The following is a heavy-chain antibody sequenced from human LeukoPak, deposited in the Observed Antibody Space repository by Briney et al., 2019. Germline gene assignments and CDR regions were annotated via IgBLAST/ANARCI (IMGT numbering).Heavy chain of an antibody. CDR2: INEDGSIT. J-gene: IGHJ4*02. CDR1: GFTFRTYW. D-gene: IGHD1-26*01. Sequence: GGSLRLSCAVSGFTFRTYWMHWVRQVPGEGLVWVSRINEDGSITNYADSVKGRFSISRDNAKNTLYLQMNSLRAEDTAMYYCGRDLGGRSGYWGQGTLVTVSS. V-gene: IGHV3-74*01. CDR3: GRDLGGRSGY.